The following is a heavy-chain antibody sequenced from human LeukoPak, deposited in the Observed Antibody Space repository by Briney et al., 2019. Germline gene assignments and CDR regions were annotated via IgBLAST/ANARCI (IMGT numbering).Heavy chain of an antibody. V-gene: IGHV3-23*01. J-gene: IGHJ5*02. CDR1: GFTFSSYA. Sequence: GGSLRLSCAASGFTFSSYAMSWVRQAPGKGLEWVSAISGSGGSTYYADSVKGRFTISRDNSKNTLYLQMNSLRAEDTAVYYCAKDLLDYYGSGSSNWFDPWGQGTLVIVSS. CDR3: AKDLLDYYGSGSSNWFDP. D-gene: IGHD3-10*01. CDR2: ISGSGGST.